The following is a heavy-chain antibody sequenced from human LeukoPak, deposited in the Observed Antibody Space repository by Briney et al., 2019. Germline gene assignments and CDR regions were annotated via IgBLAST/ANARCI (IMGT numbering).Heavy chain of an antibody. CDR1: GGSISSYY. J-gene: IGHJ5*02. CDR2: IYYSGST. V-gene: IGHV4-59*01. Sequence: SETLSLTCTVSGGSISSYYWSWIRQPPGKGLEWIGYIYYSGSTNYNPSLKSRVTISVDTSKNQFSLKLSSVTAADTAVYYCARDGIPTDLFDPWGQGTLVTVSS. D-gene: IGHD3-3*01. CDR3: ARDGIPTDLFDP.